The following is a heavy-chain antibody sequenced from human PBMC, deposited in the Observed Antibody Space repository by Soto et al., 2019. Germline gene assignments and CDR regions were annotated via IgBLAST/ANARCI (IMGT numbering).Heavy chain of an antibody. Sequence: SETLSLTCAVYGLSFSGYYWSWIRQPPGKGLEWIGEINHSGSTNYNPSLKSRVTISVDTSKNQFSLKLSSVTAADTAVYYCARVNRNGYYYYYYMDVWGKGTTVTVSS. J-gene: IGHJ6*03. CDR2: INHSGST. V-gene: IGHV4-34*01. CDR1: GLSFSGYY. D-gene: IGHD1-1*01. CDR3: ARVNRNGYYYYYYMDV.